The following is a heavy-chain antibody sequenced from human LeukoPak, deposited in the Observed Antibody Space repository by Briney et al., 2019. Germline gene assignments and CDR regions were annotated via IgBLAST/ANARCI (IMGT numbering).Heavy chain of an antibody. Sequence: ASVKVSCKASGYTFTGYYMHWVRQAPGQGLEWMGWMNPNSGNTGYAQKFQGRVTITRNTSISTAYMELSSLRSEDTAVYYCARGTQWLGGTYYYYYMDVWGKGTTVTVSS. CDR3: ARGTQWLGGTYYYYYMDV. V-gene: IGHV1-8*03. J-gene: IGHJ6*03. D-gene: IGHD6-19*01. CDR1: GYTFTGYY. CDR2: MNPNSGNT.